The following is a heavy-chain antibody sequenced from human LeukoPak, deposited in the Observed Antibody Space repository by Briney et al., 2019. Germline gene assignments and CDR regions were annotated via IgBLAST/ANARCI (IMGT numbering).Heavy chain of an antibody. Sequence: PSETLSLTCTDPGGSIISTSHYWGWIRQPPGKGLEWIGTNYYRGITYYHSSLKSRVAVSLDTSKNQFSLKLISVTAADAAVYYGVRDRRAAAGTRTAYSCCQGTLVTVSA. CDR2: NYYRGIT. CDR3: VRDRRAAAGTRTAYS. J-gene: IGHJ5*01. CDR1: GGSIISTSHY. V-gene: IGHV4-39*07. D-gene: IGHD6-13*01.